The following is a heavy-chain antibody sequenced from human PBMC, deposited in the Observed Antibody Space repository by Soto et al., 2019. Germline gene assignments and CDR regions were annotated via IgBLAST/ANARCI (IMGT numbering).Heavy chain of an antibody. V-gene: IGHV1-69*12. CDR3: ATGPSYGGNSPSAYFDF. J-gene: IGHJ4*02. CDR2: INHIIGTA. Sequence: QVQLVQSGAEVKKPGSSVKVSCKASGGTFNSYVINWVRQAPGQGLEWMGGINHIIGTANYAQKFQGRVTMTADESSGTAYMDLSSLRSADTAVEYCATGPSYGGNSPSAYFDFWGQGTLVTVSS. D-gene: IGHD2-21*01. CDR1: GGTFNSYV.